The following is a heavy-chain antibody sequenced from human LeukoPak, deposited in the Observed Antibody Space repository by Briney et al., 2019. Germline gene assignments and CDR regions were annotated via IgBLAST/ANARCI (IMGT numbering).Heavy chain of an antibody. CDR3: ARDFSATAGLDV. CDR2: IKQDGSDT. Sequence: PGRSLRLSCAASGFTFSSCWMTWVRQAPGKGLEWLANIKQDGSDTHYVDSVKGRFTISRDNSKNSLYLQMNSLRADDTAVYYCARDFSATAGLDVWGQGTTVTVSS. V-gene: IGHV3-7*03. D-gene: IGHD1-26*01. J-gene: IGHJ6*02. CDR1: GFTFSSCW.